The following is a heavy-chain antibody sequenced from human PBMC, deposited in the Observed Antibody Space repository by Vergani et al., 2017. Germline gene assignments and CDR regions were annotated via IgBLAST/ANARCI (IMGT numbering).Heavy chain of an antibody. CDR3: ATAPDPYYDVWSGYCTEGDASSFDY. D-gene: IGHD3-3*01. CDR1: GFTFSSYS. CDR2: ISSSRSYI. Sequence: EVQLVESGGGLVKPGGSLRLSCAASGFTFSSYSMNWVRQAPGKGLEWVSSISSSRSYIYYADSVKGRFTISRDNAKNSLYLQMNSLRAEDTAVYYCATAPDPYYDVWSGYCTEGDASSFDYWGQGTLVTVSS. V-gene: IGHV3-21*01. J-gene: IGHJ4*02.